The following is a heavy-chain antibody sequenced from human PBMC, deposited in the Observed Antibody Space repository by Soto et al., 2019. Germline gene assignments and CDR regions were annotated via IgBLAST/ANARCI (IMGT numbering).Heavy chain of an antibody. J-gene: IGHJ4*02. CDR1: GGSISSGDYY. D-gene: IGHD3-10*01. CDR2: IYYSGST. V-gene: IGHV4-30-4*01. Sequence: SETLSLTCTVSGGSISSGDYYWSWIRQPPGKGLEWIGNIYYSGSTYYNPSLKSRVTISIDTSKNQFSLMLSSVTAADTAVYYCASRKSSPFFDYWGKGTLVIVSS. CDR3: ASRKSSPFFDY.